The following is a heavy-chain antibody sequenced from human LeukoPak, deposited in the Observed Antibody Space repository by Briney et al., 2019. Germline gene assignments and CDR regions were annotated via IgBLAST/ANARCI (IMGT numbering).Heavy chain of an antibody. CDR3: ARDLGDSSGYSGNWFDP. Sequence: SETLSLTCTVSGGSISSYYWSWIRQPPGKGLEWIGYIYYSGGTNYNPSLKSRVTISVDTSKNQFSLKLSSVTAADTAVYYCARDLGDSSGYSGNWFDPWGQGTLVTVSS. V-gene: IGHV4-59*01. CDR2: IYYSGGT. CDR1: GGSISSYY. J-gene: IGHJ5*02. D-gene: IGHD3-22*01.